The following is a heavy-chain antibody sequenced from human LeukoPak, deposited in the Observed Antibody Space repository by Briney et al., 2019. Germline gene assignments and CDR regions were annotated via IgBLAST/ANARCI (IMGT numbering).Heavy chain of an antibody. D-gene: IGHD4-23*01. CDR2: IWYDGSNK. J-gene: IGHJ4*02. V-gene: IGHV3-33*01. CDR3: ARGRGADYGGNSEYFDY. Sequence: PGGSLRLSCAASGFTFSGFGMHWVRQAPGKGLEWVAVIWYDGSNKYYADSVKGRFTISRDNPKNTLYVQMNSLRAEDTAVYYCARGRGADYGGNSEYFDYWGQGTLVTVSS. CDR1: GFTFSGFG.